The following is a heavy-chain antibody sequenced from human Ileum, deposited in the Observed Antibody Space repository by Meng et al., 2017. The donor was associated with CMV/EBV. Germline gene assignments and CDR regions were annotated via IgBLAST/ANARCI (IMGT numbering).Heavy chain of an antibody. CDR2: ISSSSSYI. CDR3: ASRNYYYGMDV. CDR1: GFTFSSYS. V-gene: IGHV3-21*01. J-gene: IGHJ6*02. Sequence: GESLKISCAASGFTFSSYSMNWVRQAPGKGLEWVSSISSSSSYIYYADSVKGRFTISRDNAKNSLYLQMNSLRAEDTAVYYCASRNYYYGMDVWGQGTTVTVS.